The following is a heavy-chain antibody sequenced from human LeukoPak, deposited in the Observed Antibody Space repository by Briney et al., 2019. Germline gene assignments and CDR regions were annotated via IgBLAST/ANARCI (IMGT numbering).Heavy chain of an antibody. J-gene: IGHJ6*02. CDR2: ISSSSSTI. CDR3: ARGDSESYSVYYYYGMDV. CDR1: GFTFSSYA. D-gene: IGHD1-26*01. Sequence: RTGGSLRLSCAASGFTFSSYAMSWVRQAPGKGLEWVSYISSSSSTIYYADSVKGRFTISRDNAKNSLYLQMNSLRTEDTAVYYCARGDSESYSVYYYYGMDVWGQGTTVTVSS. V-gene: IGHV3-48*04.